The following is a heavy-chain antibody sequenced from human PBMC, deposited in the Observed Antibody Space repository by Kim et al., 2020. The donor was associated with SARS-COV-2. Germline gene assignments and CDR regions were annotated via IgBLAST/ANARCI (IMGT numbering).Heavy chain of an antibody. J-gene: IGHJ5*02. CDR3: ARQARRGHIVARHDWFDP. CDR1: GGSISSSSYY. CDR2: IYYSGIT. Sequence: SETLSLTCTVSGGSISSSSYYWGWIRQPPGKGLEWIGSIYYSGITYYNPSLKSRVTISVDTSKNQFSLKLSSVTAADTAVYYCARQARRGHIVARHDWFDPWGQGTLVTVSS. D-gene: IGHD2-15*01. V-gene: IGHV4-39*01.